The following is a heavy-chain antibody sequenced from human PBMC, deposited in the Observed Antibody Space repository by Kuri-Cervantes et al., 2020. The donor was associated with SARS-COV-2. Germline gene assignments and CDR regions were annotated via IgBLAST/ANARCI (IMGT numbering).Heavy chain of an antibody. CDR1: GFTFSSYE. V-gene: IGHV3-48*03. J-gene: IGHJ4*02. CDR3: ARAGRWLQSTPFDY. Sequence: GESLKISCAASGFTFSSYEMNWVRQAPGKGLEWVSYISSSGSTIYYADSVKGRFTISRDNAKNSLYLQMNSLRAEDTAVYYCARAGRWLQSTPFDYWGQGTLVTVSS. D-gene: IGHD5-24*01. CDR2: ISSSGSTI.